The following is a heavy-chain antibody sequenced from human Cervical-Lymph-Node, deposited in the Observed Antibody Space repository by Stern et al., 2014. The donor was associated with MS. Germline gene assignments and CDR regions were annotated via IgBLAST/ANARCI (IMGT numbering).Heavy chain of an antibody. V-gene: IGHV4-39*01. CDR2: VYYSGAT. CDR1: GDSISSYTHY. Sequence: QVQLQESGPGLVKPSETLSLTCAVSGDSISSYTHYWAWIRQPPGKGLEWIGSVYYSGATYYTPSFKSPVPISVEPSKNPFSRGPNLVTAADTAVYYCAKHACTGAACPFDLWGQGTLVTVSS. D-gene: IGHD2-8*02. CDR3: AKHACTGAACPFDL. J-gene: IGHJ4*02.